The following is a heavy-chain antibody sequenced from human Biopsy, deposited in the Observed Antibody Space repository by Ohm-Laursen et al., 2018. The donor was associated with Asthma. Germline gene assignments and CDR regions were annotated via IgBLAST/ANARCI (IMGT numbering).Heavy chain of an antibody. Sequence: SQTLSLTCPVGGAYIGSRDHHWSWIRQSPGTGLAWIGFVFWSGTTHYNRSLERRLSISIDTTRNEFSMTLRSVTAADTAVYFCARVASYGDLYFGIDVWGPGTTVSVS. D-gene: IGHD4-17*01. CDR3: ARVASYGDLYFGIDV. V-gene: IGHV4-30-4*01. CDR2: VFWSGTT. CDR1: GAYIGSRDHH. J-gene: IGHJ6*02.